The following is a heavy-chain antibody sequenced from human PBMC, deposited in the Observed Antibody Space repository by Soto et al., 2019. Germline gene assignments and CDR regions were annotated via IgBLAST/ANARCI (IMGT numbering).Heavy chain of an antibody. CDR3: ARSGDNFNVLDY. D-gene: IGHD1-1*01. V-gene: IGHV3-11*06. Sequence: GGSLRPSCAASGFTFSDYYMSWVRQAPGRGLEWISYSSNGGTFARYATSVKGRFSISRDNANNSLYLEMNSLRVEDTAVYYCARSGDNFNVLDYWGQGTPVTVSS. J-gene: IGHJ4*02. CDR1: GFTFSDYY. CDR2: SSNGGTFA.